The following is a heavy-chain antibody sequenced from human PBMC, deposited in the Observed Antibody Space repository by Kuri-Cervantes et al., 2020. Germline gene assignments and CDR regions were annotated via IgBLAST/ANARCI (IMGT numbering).Heavy chain of an antibody. J-gene: IGHJ5*02. CDR3: ARDQQYCSSTSCSNRGGFWFDP. CDR2: MSPSNGNT. V-gene: IGHV1-8*01. D-gene: IGHD2-2*01. Sequence: ASVKVSCKASGYTFTNYDINWVRQATGQRLEWMGWMSPSNGNTGYAQKFQGRVSMTRDMSTGTAYMDLSSLTSDDTAVYYCARDQQYCSSTSCSNRGGFWFDPWGQGTLVTVSS. CDR1: GYTFTNYD.